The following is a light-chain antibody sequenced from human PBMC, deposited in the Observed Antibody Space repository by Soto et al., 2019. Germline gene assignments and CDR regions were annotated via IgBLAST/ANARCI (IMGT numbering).Light chain of an antibody. CDR2: LNSDGSH. Sequence: QLVLTQSPSAPASLGASVKLTCTLSSGHSSYAIAWHQQQPEKGPRYLMKLNSDGSHSKGDGIPDRFSGSSSGAERYLTISSLQSEDEADYYCQTWGTGIHYVFGTGTKVTVL. CDR3: QTWGTGIHYV. J-gene: IGLJ1*01. CDR1: SGHSSYA. V-gene: IGLV4-69*01.